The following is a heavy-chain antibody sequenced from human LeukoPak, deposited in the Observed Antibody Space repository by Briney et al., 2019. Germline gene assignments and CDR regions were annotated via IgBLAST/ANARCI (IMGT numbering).Heavy chain of an antibody. V-gene: IGHV3-53*01. CDR3: ARAVVRGVIIHFDY. Sequence: GGSLRLSCAASGLTVSSNYMSWVRQAPGKGLEWVSVIYTGGSTYYADSVKGRFTVSRDHAKNTLYLQMHSLRAEDTAVYYCARAVVRGVIIHFDYWGQGTLVTVSS. J-gene: IGHJ4*02. CDR2: IYTGGST. D-gene: IGHD3-10*01. CDR1: GLTVSSNY.